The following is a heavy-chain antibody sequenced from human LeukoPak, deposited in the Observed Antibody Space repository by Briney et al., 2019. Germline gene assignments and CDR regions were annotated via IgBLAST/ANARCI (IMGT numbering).Heavy chain of an antibody. CDR2: IYHSGST. CDR3: ARVSDDAFDI. V-gene: IGHV4-38-2*02. CDR1: GYSISSGYY. J-gene: IGHJ3*02. Sequence: SETLSLTCTVSGYSISSGYYWGWIRQPPGKGLEWIGSIYHSGSTYYNPSLKSRVTLSVDTSKNQFSLKLSSVTAADTAVYYCARVSDDAFDIWGQGTMVTVSS.